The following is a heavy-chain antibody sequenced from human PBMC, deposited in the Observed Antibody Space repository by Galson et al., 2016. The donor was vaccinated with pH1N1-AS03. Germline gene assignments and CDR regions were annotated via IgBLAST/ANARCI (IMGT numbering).Heavy chain of an antibody. CDR1: GYIFTGFY. Sequence: SVKVSCKASGYIFTGFYVHWVRQAPGQGLERMGWINPNNGVTNYAQKFQAWVTMTGDTSISTAYLELYGLKPDDTAVYYCARDPRGPCSSATCATTYSFGMDVWGQGTTVIVSS. J-gene: IGHJ6*02. CDR3: ARDPRGPCSSATCATTYSFGMDV. V-gene: IGHV1-2*04. D-gene: IGHD2/OR15-2a*01. CDR2: INPNNGVT.